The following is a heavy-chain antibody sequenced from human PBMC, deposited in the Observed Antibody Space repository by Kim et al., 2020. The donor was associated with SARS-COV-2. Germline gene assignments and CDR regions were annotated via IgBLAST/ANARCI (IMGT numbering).Heavy chain of an antibody. J-gene: IGHJ5*02. D-gene: IGHD3-10*01. Sequence: KYSQNIQGRVTITRETSATTAYMELSSLTSKDTAVYYCAREGSGSYNWLDPWGQGTLVTVSS. V-gene: IGHV1-3*01. CDR3: AREGSGSYNWLDP.